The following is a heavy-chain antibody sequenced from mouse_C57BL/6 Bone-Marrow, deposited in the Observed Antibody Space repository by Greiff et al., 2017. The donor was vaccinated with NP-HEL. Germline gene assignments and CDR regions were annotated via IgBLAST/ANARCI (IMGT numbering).Heavy chain of an antibody. J-gene: IGHJ3*01. CDR2: INPNNGGT. D-gene: IGHD1-1*01. Sequence: EVQLQQSGPELVKPGASVKISCKASGYTFTDYYMNWVKQSHGKSLEWIGDINPNNGGTSYNQKFKGKATLTVDKSSSTAYMELRSLTSEDSAVYYCANYYGSSLCYWGQGTLVTVSA. CDR1: GYTFTDYY. CDR3: ANYYGSSLCY. V-gene: IGHV1-26*01.